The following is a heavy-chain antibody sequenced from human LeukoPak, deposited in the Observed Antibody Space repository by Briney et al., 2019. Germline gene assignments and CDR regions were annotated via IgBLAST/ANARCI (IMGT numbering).Heavy chain of an antibody. J-gene: IGHJ1*01. Sequence: GGSLRLSCAASGFTFGSYGMSWVRQAPGKGLEWVSFITPNADRTSYADSVEGRFTISRDNPRNTLYMQMNSLRDEDTALYYCAIMHGYYDGSGYWVQWGQGTLITVSS. CDR3: AIMHGYYDGSGYWVQ. D-gene: IGHD3-22*01. CDR2: ITPNADRT. CDR1: GFTFGSYG. V-gene: IGHV3-23*01.